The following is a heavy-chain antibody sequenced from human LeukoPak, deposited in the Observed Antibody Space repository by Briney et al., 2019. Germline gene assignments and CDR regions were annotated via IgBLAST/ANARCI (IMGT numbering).Heavy chain of an antibody. CDR1: GYTFTSYV. J-gene: IGHJ3*02. D-gene: IGHD3-22*01. CDR3: ARDPYYDSSEDAFDI. CDR2: INTNTGNP. Sequence: ASVKVSCKASGYTFTSYVMNSLRQAPGQGLEWRGWINTNTGNPTYAQGFTGRFAFSLDTSVSTAYLQISSLKAEDTAVYYCARDPYYDSSEDAFDIWGQGTMVTVSS. V-gene: IGHV7-4-1*02.